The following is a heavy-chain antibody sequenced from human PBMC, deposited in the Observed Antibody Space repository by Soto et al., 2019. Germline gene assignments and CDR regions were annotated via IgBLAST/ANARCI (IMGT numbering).Heavy chain of an antibody. J-gene: IGHJ2*01. CDR2: IYYSGST. V-gene: IGHV4-39*01. D-gene: IGHD6-13*01. Sequence: SETLSLTCTVSGGSISSSSYYWGWIRQPPGKGLEWIGSIYYSGSTYYNPSLKSRVTISVDTSKNQFSLKLSSVTAADTAVYYCARPTSDYSSSWTTQNWYFDLWGRGTLVTVSS. CDR1: GGSISSSSYY. CDR3: ARPTSDYSSSWTTQNWYFDL.